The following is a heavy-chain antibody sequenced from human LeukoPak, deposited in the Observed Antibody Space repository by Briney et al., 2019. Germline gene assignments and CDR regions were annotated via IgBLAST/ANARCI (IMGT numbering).Heavy chain of an antibody. J-gene: IGHJ6*02. CDR2: IYYSGST. CDR1: GGSISSYY. V-gene: IGHV4-59*01. Sequence: SETLSLTCTVSGGSISSYYWSWIRQPPGKGLEWIGYIYYSGSTNYNPSLKSRVTISVDTSKNQFSLKLSSVTAADTAVYYCARDRFPGMDVWGQGTTVTVSS. CDR3: ARDRFPGMDV.